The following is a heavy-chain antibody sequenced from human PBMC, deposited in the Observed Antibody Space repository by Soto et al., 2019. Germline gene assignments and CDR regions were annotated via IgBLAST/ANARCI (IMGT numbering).Heavy chain of an antibody. J-gene: IGHJ4*02. V-gene: IGHV4-61*01. CDR1: GGCVSSGSYY. D-gene: IGHD6-19*01. CDR3: ARGGVKQWLVLYY. CDR2: IYYSGST. Sequence: SETLSLTCTVSGGCVSSGSYYWSWIRQPPGKGLEWIGYIYYSGSTNYNPSLKSRVTISVDTSKNQFSLKLSSVTAADTAVYNCARGGVKQWLVLYYWGQGTLVTVSS.